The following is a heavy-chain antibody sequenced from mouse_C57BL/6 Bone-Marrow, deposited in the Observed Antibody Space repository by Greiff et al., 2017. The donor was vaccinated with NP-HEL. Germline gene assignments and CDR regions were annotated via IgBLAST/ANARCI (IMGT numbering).Heavy chain of an antibody. CDR1: GYTFTDYN. CDR3: ARWEYDGAY. D-gene: IGHD2-3*01. Sequence: VQLQQSGPELVKPGASVKIPCKASGYTFTDYNMDWVKQSHGKSLEWIGDINPNNGGTIYNQKFKGKATLTVDKSSSTAYMELRSLTSEDTAVYYCARWEYDGAYWGQGTLVTVSA. J-gene: IGHJ3*01. CDR2: INPNNGGT. V-gene: IGHV1-18*01.